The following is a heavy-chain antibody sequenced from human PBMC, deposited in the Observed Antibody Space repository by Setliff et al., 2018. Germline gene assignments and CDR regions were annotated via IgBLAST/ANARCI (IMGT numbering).Heavy chain of an antibody. Sequence: SETLSLTCTVSGDSISGDYWSWIRQPPGKGLEWIGFIHYSGSTNYNPSLKSRVTISLDTPKNQFSLSLTSVTAADTAMYFCARTARVPDCSGQGILVTVSS. J-gene: IGHJ4*02. V-gene: IGHV4-59*08. CDR2: IHYSGST. CDR1: GDSISGDY. CDR3: ARTARVPDC.